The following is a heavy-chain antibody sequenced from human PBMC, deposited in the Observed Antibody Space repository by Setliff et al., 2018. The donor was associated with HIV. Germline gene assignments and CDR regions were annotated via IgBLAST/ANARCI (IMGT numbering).Heavy chain of an antibody. D-gene: IGHD2-21*02. CDR3: ARQGNIVVVTSFDY. CDR1: GGSISTGGYY. V-gene: IGHV4-39*07. J-gene: IGHJ4*02. Sequence: NPSETLSLTCTVSGGSISTGGYYWGWIRQSPGKALEWIGSIYHTGSTSYNPSFKSRVTILVDTSKNQFSLRLNSVTAADTAVYYCARQGNIVVVTSFDYWGQGTLVTVSS. CDR2: IYHTGST.